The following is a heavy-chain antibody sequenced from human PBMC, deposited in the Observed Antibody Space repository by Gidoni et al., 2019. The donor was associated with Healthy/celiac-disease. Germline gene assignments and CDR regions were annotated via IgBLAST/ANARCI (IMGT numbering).Heavy chain of an antibody. J-gene: IGHJ4*02. D-gene: IGHD1-1*01. Sequence: EVQLVESGGGLVQPGGSLRLSCAASGFTFSSYSMNWVRQAPGKGLEWVSYIGSSSSTIYYADSVKGRFTISRDNAKNSLYLQMNSLRAEDTAVYYCARFGYWNGHLGIDYWGQGTLVTVSS. CDR1: GFTFSSYS. CDR3: ARFGYWNGHLGIDY. V-gene: IGHV3-48*04. CDR2: IGSSSSTI.